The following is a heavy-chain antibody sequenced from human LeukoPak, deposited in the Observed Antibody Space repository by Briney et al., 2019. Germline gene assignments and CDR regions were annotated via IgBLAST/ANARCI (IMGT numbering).Heavy chain of an antibody. Sequence: GASVKVSCKASGYTFTGYYMHWVRQAPGQGLEWMGRINPNSGGTNYAQKFQGRVTMTRDTSISTAYMELSRLRSDDTAVYYCARDRGYHDSSRYDYWGQGTLVTVSS. CDR1: GYTFTGYY. CDR3: ARDRGYHDSSRYDY. CDR2: INPNSGGT. D-gene: IGHD3-22*01. J-gene: IGHJ4*02. V-gene: IGHV1-2*06.